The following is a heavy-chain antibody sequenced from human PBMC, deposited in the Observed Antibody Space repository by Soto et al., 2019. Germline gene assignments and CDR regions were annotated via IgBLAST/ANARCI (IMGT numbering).Heavy chain of an antibody. J-gene: IGHJ4*02. D-gene: IGHD6-6*01. CDR3: ARDTFSYSSSSDFDY. CDR2: IIPILGIA. Sequence: SVKVSCKASGGTFSSYTISWVRQAPGQGLEWMGRIIPILGIANYAQKFQGRVTITADKSTSTAYMELSSLRSEDTAVYYCARDTFSYSSSSDFDYWGQGTLVTVS. CDR1: GGTFSSYT. V-gene: IGHV1-69*04.